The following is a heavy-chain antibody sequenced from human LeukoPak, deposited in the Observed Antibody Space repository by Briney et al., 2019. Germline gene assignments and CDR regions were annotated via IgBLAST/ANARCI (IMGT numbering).Heavy chain of an antibody. D-gene: IGHD6-19*01. CDR1: GGSISSYF. CDR2: IYASGST. CDR3: AREQFRPYYFDY. V-gene: IGHV4-4*07. J-gene: IGHJ4*02. Sequence: SETLSLTCTVSGGSISSYFWSWIRQPTGKGLEWIGRIYASGSTNYNPSLKSRVTMSADTSKNQFFLKLTSVTAADTAVYYCAREQFRPYYFDYWGQGTLVTVSS.